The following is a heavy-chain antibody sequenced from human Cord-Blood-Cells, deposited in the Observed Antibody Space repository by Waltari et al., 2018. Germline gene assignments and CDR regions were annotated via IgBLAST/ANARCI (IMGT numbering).Heavy chain of an antibody. J-gene: IGHJ2*01. Sequence: QVQLQQWGAGLLKPSETLSLTCAVYVGSFRGYYWSWIRQPPGKGLEWIGEINHSGSTNYNPSLKSRVTISVDTSKNQFSLKLSSVTAADTAVYYCASSGAGNWYFDLWGRGTLVTVSS. CDR3: ASSGAGNWYFDL. CDR2: INHSGST. D-gene: IGHD7-27*01. V-gene: IGHV4-34*01. CDR1: VGSFRGYY.